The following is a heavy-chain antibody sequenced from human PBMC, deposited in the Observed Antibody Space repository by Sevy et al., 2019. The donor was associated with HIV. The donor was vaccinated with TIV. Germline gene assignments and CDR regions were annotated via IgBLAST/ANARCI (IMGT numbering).Heavy chain of an antibody. CDR2: ISFNRSHV. J-gene: IGHJ6*04. CDR1: GFSFSDYY. Sequence: GRSLRLSCAASGFSFSDYYMSWVRLSTGKGLQWVSYISFNRSHVYHIEAVKGRFTISRDNGRNSLYLQINNLRVDDTSVDFCAREGPVGGMDVWGKGTTVTVSS. CDR3: AREGPVGGMDV. V-gene: IGHV3-11*04. D-gene: IGHD2-2*01.